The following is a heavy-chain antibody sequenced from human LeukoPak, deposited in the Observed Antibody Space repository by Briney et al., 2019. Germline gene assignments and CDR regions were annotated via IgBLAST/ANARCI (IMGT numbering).Heavy chain of an antibody. Sequence: GGSLRLSCAASGFTFSSYSMNWVRRAPGKGLEWVSYISSSSTIYYADSVKGRFTISRDNAKNSLYLQMNSLRAEDTAVYYCARDPGGIAVAPVGWGQGTLLTVSS. CDR3: ARDPGGIAVAPVG. V-gene: IGHV3-48*01. D-gene: IGHD6-19*01. CDR2: ISSSSTI. J-gene: IGHJ4*02. CDR1: GFTFSSYS.